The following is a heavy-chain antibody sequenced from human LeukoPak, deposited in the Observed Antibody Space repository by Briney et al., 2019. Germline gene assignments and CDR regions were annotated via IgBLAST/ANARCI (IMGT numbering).Heavy chain of an antibody. Sequence: PGGSLRLSCAASGFTFSSYGMHWVRQAPGKGLEWVAVIWYDGSNKYYADSVKGRFTISRDNSKNTLYLQMNSLRAEDTAVYYCARGLRQQLGYFQHWGQGTLVTVSS. J-gene: IGHJ1*01. CDR3: ARGLRQQLGYFQH. CDR1: GFTFSSYG. D-gene: IGHD6-13*01. CDR2: IWYDGSNK. V-gene: IGHV3-33*01.